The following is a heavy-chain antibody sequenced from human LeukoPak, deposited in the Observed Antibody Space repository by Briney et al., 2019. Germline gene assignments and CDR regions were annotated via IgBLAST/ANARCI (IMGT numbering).Heavy chain of an antibody. Sequence: PSETLSLTCTVSGGSVGSTTYYWDWIRQTPGKGLEWIGSIYSNGYAYYNASLKSRVTISVDTSKTQVSLTLSSVTAPDTAVYYCAIQDGFNADFDYWGQGTLVTASS. V-gene: IGHV4-39*01. J-gene: IGHJ4*02. CDR1: GGSVGSTTYY. CDR2: IYSNGYA. CDR3: AIQDGFNADFDY. D-gene: IGHD5-24*01.